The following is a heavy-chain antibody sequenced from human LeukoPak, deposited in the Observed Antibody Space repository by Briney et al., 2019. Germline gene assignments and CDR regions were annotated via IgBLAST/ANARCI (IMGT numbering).Heavy chain of an antibody. V-gene: IGHV1-18*01. CDR3: ARGRSSGRDYYFDT. Sequence: ASVKVSCKTSGYTFATYSINWVRQAPGQGLEWMGWINGYSGSTNYAQKLQGRVTMTTDTSTTTAYMELRSLKSDDTAVYYCARGRSSGRDYYFDTWGQGTLVTVSS. J-gene: IGHJ4*02. D-gene: IGHD6-19*01. CDR1: GYTFATYS. CDR2: INGYSGST.